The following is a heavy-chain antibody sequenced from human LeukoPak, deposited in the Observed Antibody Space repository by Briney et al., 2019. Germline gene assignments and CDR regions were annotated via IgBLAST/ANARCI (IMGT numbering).Heavy chain of an antibody. V-gene: IGHV4-4*07. CDR3: ARAVCSGGDCYHCDH. CDR2: LFTGGNT. D-gene: IGHD2-15*01. CDR1: GASISSNY. J-gene: IGHJ4*02. Sequence: SQTLSLTCTVSGASISSNYWSWIRQPAGNGLEWIGCLFTGGNTNYNPSLKSRVRMSIDTSNNQFSLKLNSVTAADTAVYYCARAVCSGGDCYHCDHWGQGTLVTVSS.